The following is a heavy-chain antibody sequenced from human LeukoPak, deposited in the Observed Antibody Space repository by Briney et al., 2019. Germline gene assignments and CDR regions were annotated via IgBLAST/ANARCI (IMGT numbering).Heavy chain of an antibody. D-gene: IGHD5-18*01. J-gene: IGHJ4*02. CDR3: ARERYSGYYFDC. Sequence: GGSLNPSFPPFDLPSGILKMTGAGQAQGKGLDGVSYISTGGSIIHYADSVKGRFTISRDNAKNSLYLEMNSLRAEDTAIYYCARERYSGYYFDCWGQGTLVTVSS. V-gene: IGHV3-48*03. CDR2: ISTGGSII. CDR1: DLPSGILK.